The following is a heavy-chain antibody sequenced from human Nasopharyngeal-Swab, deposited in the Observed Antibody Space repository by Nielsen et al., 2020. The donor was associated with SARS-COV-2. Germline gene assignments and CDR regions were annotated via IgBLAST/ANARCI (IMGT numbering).Heavy chain of an antibody. J-gene: IGHJ4*02. D-gene: IGHD6-19*01. CDR2: LYWDDEN. Sequence: PGKALEWLALLYWDDENRYNPSLKSRISITKDTSKNHVVLTMTNMDPVDTATYFCVHSTGWRLDYWGQGTLVTVSS. V-gene: IGHV2-5*02. CDR3: VHSTGWRLDY.